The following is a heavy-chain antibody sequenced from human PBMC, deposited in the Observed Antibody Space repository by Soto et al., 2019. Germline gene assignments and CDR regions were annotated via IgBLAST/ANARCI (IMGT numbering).Heavy chain of an antibody. J-gene: IGHJ6*02. CDR1: GGTFASYS. CDR2: IIPLMRTV. D-gene: IGHD2-21*01. Sequence: SVKVSCKASGGTFASYSITWLRQAPGQRLEWMGEIIPLMRTVNYAQKFQDRVTITGDRSTSTVYLALSSLRSDDTAVYYCARDPVDLFGYLDVWGQGTTVTASS. V-gene: IGHV1-69*06. CDR3: ARDPVDLFGYLDV.